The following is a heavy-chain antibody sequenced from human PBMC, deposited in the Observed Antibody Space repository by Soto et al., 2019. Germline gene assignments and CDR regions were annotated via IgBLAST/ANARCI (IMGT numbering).Heavy chain of an antibody. CDR1: GYTFTSYA. Sequence: GASVKVSCKASGYTFTSYAMHWVRQAPGQRLEWMGWINAGNGNTKYSQKFQGRVTITRDTSASTAYMELSSLRSEDTAVYYCARLRGLGAFIGMDVWGQGTTVTVSS. J-gene: IGHJ6*02. D-gene: IGHD3-16*01. V-gene: IGHV1-3*01. CDR2: INAGNGNT. CDR3: ARLRGLGAFIGMDV.